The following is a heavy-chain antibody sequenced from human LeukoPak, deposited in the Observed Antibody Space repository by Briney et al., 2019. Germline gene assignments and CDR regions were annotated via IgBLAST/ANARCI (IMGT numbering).Heavy chain of an antibody. D-gene: IGHD1-26*01. CDR1: GGSISSRSYF. J-gene: IGHJ4*02. CDR3: ARHEGMGATTIDY. V-gene: IGHV4-39*01. Sequence: SETLSLTCTVSGGSISSRSYFWGWIRQPPGKGLEWIGSIYYSGRTYYNPSLKSRVTISVDTSKNQFSLKMSSVTATDTAVYYCARHEGMGATTIDYWGQGTLVTVSS. CDR2: IYYSGRT.